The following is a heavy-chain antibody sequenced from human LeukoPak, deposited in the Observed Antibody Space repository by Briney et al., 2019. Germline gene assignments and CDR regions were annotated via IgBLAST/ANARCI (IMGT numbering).Heavy chain of an antibody. Sequence: PGGSLRLSFAASGFTFSSYAMSWVRQAPGRGLEWVSAISGSGGSTYYADSVKGRFTISRDNSKNTLYLQMNSLRAEDTAVYYCAKPQLGATYYYFDYWGQGTLVTVSS. V-gene: IGHV3-23*01. CDR2: ISGSGGST. J-gene: IGHJ4*02. CDR1: GFTFSSYA. D-gene: IGHD1-26*01. CDR3: AKPQLGATYYYFDY.